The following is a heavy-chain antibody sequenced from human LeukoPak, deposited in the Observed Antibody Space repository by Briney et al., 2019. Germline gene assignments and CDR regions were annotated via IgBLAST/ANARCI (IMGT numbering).Heavy chain of an antibody. CDR1: GFTFSDYA. CDR2: ITSNGGST. Sequence: GGSLRLSCSASGFTFSDYAIHWVRQAPGKGLEYVSAITSNGGSTYYADSVKGRFTISRDNSKNTLYLQMSSLRPEDTAVYYCVKDRGGWYSGAFDIWGPGTMVIVSS. CDR3: VKDRGGWYSGAFDI. V-gene: IGHV3-64D*09. D-gene: IGHD6-19*01. J-gene: IGHJ3*02.